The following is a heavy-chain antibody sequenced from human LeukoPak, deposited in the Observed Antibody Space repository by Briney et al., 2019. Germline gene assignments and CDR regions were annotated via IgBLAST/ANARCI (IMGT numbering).Heavy chain of an antibody. J-gene: IGHJ4*02. CDR2: IYYSGST. CDR1: GGSISNGDYY. V-gene: IGHV4-30-4*01. Sequence: SETLSLTCTVSGGSISNGDYYWSWIRQPPGKGLEWIGYIYYSGSTYYNPSLKSRVTISVDTSKNQFFLKLSSVTAADTALYYCARVHDSGYYSVFDYWGQGTLVTVSS. CDR3: ARVHDSGYYSVFDY. D-gene: IGHD3-22*01.